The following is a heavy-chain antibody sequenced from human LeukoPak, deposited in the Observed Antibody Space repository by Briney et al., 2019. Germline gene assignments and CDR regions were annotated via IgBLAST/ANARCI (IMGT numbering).Heavy chain of an antibody. CDR1: GFTFSSYS. CDR3: AREKDCGGDCYSYYFDY. D-gene: IGHD2-21*02. CDR2: ISSSSSTI. J-gene: IGHJ4*02. Sequence: GGSLRLSCAASGFTFSSYSMNWVRQAPGKGLEWVSYISSSSSTIYYADSVKGRFTISRDNAKNSLYLQMNSLRAEDTAVYYCAREKDCGGDCYSYYFDYWGQGTLVTVS. V-gene: IGHV3-48*01.